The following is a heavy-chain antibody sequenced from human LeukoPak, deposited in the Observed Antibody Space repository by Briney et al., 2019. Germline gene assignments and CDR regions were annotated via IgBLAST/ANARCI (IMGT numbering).Heavy chain of an antibody. Sequence: ASVKVSCKASGYTFSSYGISWVRQAPGQGLEWMGWSSVYNGNTNYAQNLQGRVTMTTDTSTSTAYMELRSLRSDDTAVYYCARTLKRAARRGDYWGQGTLVTVSS. V-gene: IGHV1-18*01. CDR2: SSVYNGNT. CDR3: ARTLKRAARRGDY. J-gene: IGHJ4*02. CDR1: GYTFSSYG. D-gene: IGHD6-25*01.